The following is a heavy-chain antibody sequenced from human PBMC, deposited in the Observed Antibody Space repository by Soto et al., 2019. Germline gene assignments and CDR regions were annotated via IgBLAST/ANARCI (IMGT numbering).Heavy chain of an antibody. CDR1: GFTFSSYS. CDR2: ISTSGSYI. CDR3: LGQDSYNDLAV. Sequence: GGSLRLSCVASGFTFSSYSMNWVRQAPGKGLEWVSSISTSGSYIYYADSVKGRFTISRDNAKKSLSLQMNSLRAEDTAVYFCLGQDSYNDLAVWGQGTTVTVAS. J-gene: IGHJ6*02. V-gene: IGHV3-21*01. D-gene: IGHD3-3*01.